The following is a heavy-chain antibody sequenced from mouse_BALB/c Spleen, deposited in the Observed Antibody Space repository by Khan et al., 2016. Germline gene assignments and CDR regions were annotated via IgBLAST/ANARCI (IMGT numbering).Heavy chain of an antibody. J-gene: IGHJ3*01. Sequence: EVQLQESGPGLVKPSQSLSLTCTVTGYSITSDYAWNWIRQFPGNKLVWLGYISYSGDTHYNPSLTSRISITRDTSKDQFFLQLNSVTADDTATYYCARDDYSGFAYWGQGTLVTVSA. CDR1: GYSITSDYA. D-gene: IGHD2-13*01. CDR2: ISYSGDT. V-gene: IGHV3-2*02. CDR3: ARDDYSGFAY.